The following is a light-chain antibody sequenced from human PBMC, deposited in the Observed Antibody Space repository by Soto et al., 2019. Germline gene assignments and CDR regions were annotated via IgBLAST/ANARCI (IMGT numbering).Light chain of an antibody. CDR1: QSISSW. V-gene: IGKV1-5*01. CDR2: DAS. J-gene: IGKJ1*01. Sequence: DIYMTHSPSTPSPSVGDRVTMRWRASQSISSWLAWYQQKPGKAPKVMIYDASSLQSGVPSRFSGSGYGTEFNLTISSLQTDDFATYYCQHYNSYSEAFGQGTKVDIK. CDR3: QHYNSYSEA.